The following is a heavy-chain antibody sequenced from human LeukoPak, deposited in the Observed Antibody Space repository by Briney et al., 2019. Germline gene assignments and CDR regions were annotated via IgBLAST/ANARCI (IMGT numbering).Heavy chain of an antibody. V-gene: IGHV4-31*03. Sequence: SQTLSLTCTVSGGSISSGGYYWSWIRQHPGKGLEWMGYIYYSGSTYYNPSLKSRVTISVDTSKNQFSLKLSSVTAADTAVYYCARAEEPYNWFDPWGQGTLVTVSS. CDR2: IYYSGST. CDR3: ARAEEPYNWFDP. D-gene: IGHD1-14*01. J-gene: IGHJ5*02. CDR1: GGSISSGGYY.